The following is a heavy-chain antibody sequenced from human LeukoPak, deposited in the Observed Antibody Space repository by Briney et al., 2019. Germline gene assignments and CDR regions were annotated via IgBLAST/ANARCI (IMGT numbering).Heavy chain of an antibody. CDR3: ARDSFGVRFGELKAYYYGMDV. Sequence: PGGSLRLSCAASGFTFSSYSMNWVRQAPGKGLEWVSYISSSSSTIYYADSVKGRFTISRDNAKNSLYLQVNSLRDEDTAVYYCARDSFGVRFGELKAYYYGMDVWGQGTTVTVSS. CDR1: GFTFSSYS. CDR2: ISSSSSTI. D-gene: IGHD3-10*01. J-gene: IGHJ6*02. V-gene: IGHV3-48*02.